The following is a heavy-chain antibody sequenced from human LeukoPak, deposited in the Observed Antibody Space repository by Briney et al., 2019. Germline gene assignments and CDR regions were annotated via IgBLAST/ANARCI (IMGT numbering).Heavy chain of an antibody. CDR2: IGSSGGGI. D-gene: IGHD7-27*01. J-gene: IGHJ4*02. V-gene: IGHV3-23*01. Sequence: GGSLRLSCAASGFTFSTYTMYWVRHPPGKRLEWVSIIGSSGGGIHYADSVKGRFTISRDNSKNALYLQMNSLRVEDTDVYYCAIDPNWGTHSWGQGVLVTVSS. CDR3: AIDPNWGTHS. CDR1: GFTFSTYT.